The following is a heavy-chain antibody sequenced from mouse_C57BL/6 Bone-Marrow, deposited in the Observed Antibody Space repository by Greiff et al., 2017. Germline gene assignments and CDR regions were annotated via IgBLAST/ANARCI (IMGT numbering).Heavy chain of an antibody. CDR1: GYTFTSYW. CDR3: SRRTTVADY. CDR2: IYPGSGST. Sequence: QVQLQQPGAELVKPGASVKMSCKASGYTFTSYWITWVKQRPGQGLEWIGDIYPGSGSTNYNEKFKSKATLTVDKSSSTAYMQLSSLTSEDSAVYYCSRRTTVADYWGQGTTLTVSS. D-gene: IGHD1-1*01. V-gene: IGHV1-55*01. J-gene: IGHJ2*01.